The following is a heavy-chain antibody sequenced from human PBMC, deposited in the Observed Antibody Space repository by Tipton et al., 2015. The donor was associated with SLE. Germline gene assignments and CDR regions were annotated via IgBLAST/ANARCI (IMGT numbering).Heavy chain of an antibody. D-gene: IGHD1-1*01. CDR1: GFTFSSYA. Sequence: GSLRLSCAASGFTFSSYAMSWVRQAPGKGLEWVSAISGSGGSTYYADSVKGRFTISRDNAKNSLYLQMNSLRAEDTALYYCAKETGVGGFDYWGQGTLVTVSS. CDR3: AKETGVGGFDY. V-gene: IGHV3-23*01. CDR2: ISGSGGST. J-gene: IGHJ4*02.